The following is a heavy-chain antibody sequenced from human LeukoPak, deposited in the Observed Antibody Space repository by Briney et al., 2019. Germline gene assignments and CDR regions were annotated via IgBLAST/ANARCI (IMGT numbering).Heavy chain of an antibody. CDR2: INPNSGGT. CDR3: AGLRTYYYDSSGYPFDY. V-gene: IGHV1-2*02. Sequence: ASVKVSCKASGYTFTGYYMHWVRQAPGQGLEWMGWINPNSGGTNYAQKFQGRVTMTRDTSISTAYMELSRLRSDDTAVYYCAGLRTYYYDSSGYPFDYWGQGTLVTVSS. D-gene: IGHD3-22*01. CDR1: GYTFTGYY. J-gene: IGHJ4*02.